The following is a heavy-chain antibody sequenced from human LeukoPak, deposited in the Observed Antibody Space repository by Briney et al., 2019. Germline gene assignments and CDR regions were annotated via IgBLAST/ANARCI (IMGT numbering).Heavy chain of an antibody. Sequence: SETLSLTCTVSGGSISSGSYYWSWIRQPAGKGLEWIGRIYTSGSTNYNPSLKSRVTISVDTSKNQFSLKLSSVTAADTAVYYCARGGRVADPLNWSDPWGQGTLVTVSS. D-gene: IGHD2-15*01. J-gene: IGHJ5*02. CDR3: ARGGRVADPLNWSDP. V-gene: IGHV4-61*02. CDR1: GGSISSGSYY. CDR2: IYTSGST.